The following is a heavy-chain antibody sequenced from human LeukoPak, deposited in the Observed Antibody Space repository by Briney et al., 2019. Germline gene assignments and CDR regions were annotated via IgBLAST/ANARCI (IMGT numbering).Heavy chain of an antibody. Sequence: SETLSLTCTVSGGSISSGSYYWSWIRQPAGKGLEWIGRIYTSGSTNYNPSLKSRVTISVDTSKKQFSLKLSSVTAADTAVYYCARSHPSSNVRYFDWLPGMPFGDGYYYYMDVWGKGTTVTVSS. D-gene: IGHD3-9*01. J-gene: IGHJ6*03. V-gene: IGHV4-61*02. CDR3: ARSHPSSNVRYFDWLPGMPFGDGYYYYMDV. CDR2: IYTSGST. CDR1: GGSISSGSYY.